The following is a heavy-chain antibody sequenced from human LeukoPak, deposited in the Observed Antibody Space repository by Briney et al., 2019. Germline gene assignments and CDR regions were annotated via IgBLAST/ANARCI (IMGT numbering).Heavy chain of an antibody. Sequence: SETLSLTCAVYGGSFSGYYWSWIRQPPGKGLEWIGEINHSGSTNDIPSLKSRVTISVDTSKNQFSLKLSSVTAADTAVYYCARVGGVERDYWGQGTLVTVSS. J-gene: IGHJ4*02. V-gene: IGHV4-34*01. CDR2: INHSGST. CDR1: GGSFSGYY. D-gene: IGHD3-3*01. CDR3: ARVGGVERDY.